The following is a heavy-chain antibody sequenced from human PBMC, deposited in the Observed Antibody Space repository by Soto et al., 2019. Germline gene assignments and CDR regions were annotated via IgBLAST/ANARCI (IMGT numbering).Heavy chain of an antibody. D-gene: IGHD6-19*01. V-gene: IGHV1-24*01. CDR1: GYTLTELS. CDR2: FDPEDGET. Sequence: EASVKVSCKVSGYTLTELSMHWVRQAPGKGLEWMGGFDPEDGETIYAQKFQGRVTMTEDTSTDTAYMELSSLRSEDTAVYYCATVGSSGWFNYFDYWGQGTLVTVSS. J-gene: IGHJ4*02. CDR3: ATVGSSGWFNYFDY.